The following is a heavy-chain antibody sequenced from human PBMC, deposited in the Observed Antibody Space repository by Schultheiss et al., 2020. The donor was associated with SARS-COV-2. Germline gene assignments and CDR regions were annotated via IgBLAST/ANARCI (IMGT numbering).Heavy chain of an antibody. V-gene: IGHV3-64*04. J-gene: IGHJ2*01. CDR2: ISSNGGST. D-gene: IGHD6-19*01. Sequence: GGSLRLSCAASGFTFSSYAMHWVRQAPGKGLEYVSAISSNGGSTYYADSVKGRFTISRDNSKTTLYLQMNSLRPEDTAVYSCARAFSGWYEHFDLWGRGTLVTVSS. CDR1: GFTFSSYA. CDR3: ARAFSGWYEHFDL.